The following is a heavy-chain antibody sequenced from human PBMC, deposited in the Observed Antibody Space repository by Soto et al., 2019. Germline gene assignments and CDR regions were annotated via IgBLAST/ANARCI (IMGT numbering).Heavy chain of an antibody. CDR1: GFTFSSYG. V-gene: IGHV3-33*01. CDR3: ARDSGEYGDYLDY. J-gene: IGHJ4*02. CDR2: IWYDGSNK. Sequence: GGSLRLSCAASGFTFSSYGMHWVRQAPGKGLEWVAVIWYDGSNKYYADSVKGRFTISRDNSKNTLYLQMNSLRAEDTAVYYCARDSGEYGDYLDYWGQGTLVTVSS. D-gene: IGHD3-16*01.